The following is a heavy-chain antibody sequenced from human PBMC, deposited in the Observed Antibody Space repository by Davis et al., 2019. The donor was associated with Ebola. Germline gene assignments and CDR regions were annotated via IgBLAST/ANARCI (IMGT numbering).Heavy chain of an antibody. CDR1: GGSISSYY. V-gene: IGHV4-59*08. CDR3: ARQDYDFWSGYYSPNWFDP. D-gene: IGHD3-3*01. CDR2: IYYSGST. J-gene: IGHJ5*02. Sequence: MPGGSLRLSCTVSGGSISSYYWSWIRQPPGKGLEWIGYIYYSGSTNYNPSLKSRVTISVDTSKNQFSLKLSSVTAADTAVYYCARQDYDFWSGYYSPNWFDPWGQGTLVTVSS.